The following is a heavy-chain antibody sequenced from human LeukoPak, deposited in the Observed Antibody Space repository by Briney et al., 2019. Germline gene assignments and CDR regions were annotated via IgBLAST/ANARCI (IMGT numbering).Heavy chain of an antibody. J-gene: IGHJ3*02. CDR3: AGVVYGRSDAFDI. CDR1: GYTFTGYY. D-gene: IGHD2-8*01. Sequence: GASVKVSCKASGYTFTGYYMHWVRQAPGQGLEWMGGIIPIFGTANYAQKFQGRVTITADESTSTAYMELSSLRSEDTAVYYCAGVVYGRSDAFDIWGQGTMATVSS. CDR2: IIPIFGTA. V-gene: IGHV1-69*13.